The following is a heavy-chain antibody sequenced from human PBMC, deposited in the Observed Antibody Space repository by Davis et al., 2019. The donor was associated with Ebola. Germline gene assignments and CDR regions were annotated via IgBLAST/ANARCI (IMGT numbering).Heavy chain of an antibody. J-gene: IGHJ4*02. D-gene: IGHD1-26*01. CDR3: AKGRGSYYTLFDY. Sequence: PGGSLRLSCAASGFTFSSYAMSWVRQAPGKGLEWVSAISGSGGSTYYADSVKGRFTISRDNSKNTLYLQMNGLRAEDTAVYYCAKGRGSYYTLFDYWGQGTLVTVSS. CDR1: GFTFSSYA. V-gene: IGHV3-23*01. CDR2: ISGSGGST.